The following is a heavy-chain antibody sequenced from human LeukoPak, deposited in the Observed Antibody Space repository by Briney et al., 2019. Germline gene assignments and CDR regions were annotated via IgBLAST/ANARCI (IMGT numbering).Heavy chain of an antibody. J-gene: IGHJ4*02. CDR2: ISSSSSYI. Sequence: SGGSLRLSCAASGFTFSSYSMNWVRQAPGKGLEWVSSISSSSSYIYYADSVKGRFTISRDNAKNSLYLQMNSLRAEDTALYYCARGDYYGSGSYYRVLDYWGQGTLVTVSS. CDR3: ARGDYYGSGSYYRVLDY. CDR1: GFTFSSYS. V-gene: IGHV3-21*04. D-gene: IGHD3-10*01.